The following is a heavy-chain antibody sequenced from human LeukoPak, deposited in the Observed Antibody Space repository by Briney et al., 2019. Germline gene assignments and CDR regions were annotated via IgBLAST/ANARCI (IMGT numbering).Heavy chain of an antibody. J-gene: IGHJ4*02. Sequence: GGSLRLSCAASGFTFSSNAMSWVRQAPGKGLEWVSSISGSDGSSDGSTYYADSVKGRFTIPRDNSKNTLYLQMNSLRAEDTAVYYCAKSRGSGLFDYWDQGTLVTVAS. CDR1: GFTFSSNA. V-gene: IGHV3-23*01. CDR3: AKSRGSGLFDY. D-gene: IGHD3/OR15-3a*01. CDR2: ISGSDGSSDGST.